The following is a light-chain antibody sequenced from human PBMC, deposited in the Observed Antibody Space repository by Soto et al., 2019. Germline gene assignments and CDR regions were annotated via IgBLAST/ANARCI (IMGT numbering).Light chain of an antibody. J-gene: IGKJ1*01. CDR1: QSVSSIY. Sequence: EIVLTQSPGTLSLSPGERASLSCRASQSVSSIYLAWYQQKRGQAPRLLLYGASSRATGIPDRFSGSGSGTDFTLTISRLEPEDVAMYYCQHYGGAPLTFGQGTKVEI. CDR2: GAS. CDR3: QHYGGAPLT. V-gene: IGKV3-20*01.